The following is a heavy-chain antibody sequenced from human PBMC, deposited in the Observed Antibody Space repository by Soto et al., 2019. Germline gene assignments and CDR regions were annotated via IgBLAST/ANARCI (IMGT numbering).Heavy chain of an antibody. CDR2: IYYSGST. CDR3: AISNTAMVPRFDY. Sequence: QVQLQESGPGLVKPSETLSLTCAVSGGSMSSFYWSWIRQPPGKGLEWIGYIYYSGSTSYNPSLKSRVTISGDTSRNQFSLKLSSVTAADTALYYCAISNTAMVPRFDYWGQGSLVIVSS. D-gene: IGHD5-18*01. CDR1: GGSMSSFY. V-gene: IGHV4-59*08. J-gene: IGHJ4*02.